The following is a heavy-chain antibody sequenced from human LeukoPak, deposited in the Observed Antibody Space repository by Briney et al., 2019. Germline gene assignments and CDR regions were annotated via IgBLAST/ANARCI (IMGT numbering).Heavy chain of an antibody. CDR2: IYYSGST. J-gene: IGHJ3*02. D-gene: IGHD4-17*01. CDR3: ARPRGVTTYPPGAFDI. CDR1: GGSISSSSYY. Sequence: KSSETLSLTCTVSGGSISSSSYYWGWIRQPPGKGLEWIGSIYYSGSTYYNPSLKSRVTISVDTSKNQFSLKLSSVTAADTAVYYCARPRGVTTYPPGAFDIWGQGTMVTVSS. V-gene: IGHV4-39*01.